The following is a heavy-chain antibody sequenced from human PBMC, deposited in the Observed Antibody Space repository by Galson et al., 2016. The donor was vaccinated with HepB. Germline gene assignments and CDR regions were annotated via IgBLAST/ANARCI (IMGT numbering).Heavy chain of an antibody. J-gene: IGHJ6*02. CDR2: ISIKTGNP. Sequence: SVKVSCKASGYTFSSYAINWVRQAPGQGLQWMGWISIKTGNPTYAQGFTGRFVFSLDTSASSAHLQISSLKAEDTAVYYCARGPDYNYYDGLDVWGQGTTVTVSS. D-gene: IGHD1-14*01. CDR3: ARGPDYNYYDGLDV. CDR1: GYTFSSYA. V-gene: IGHV7-4-1*02.